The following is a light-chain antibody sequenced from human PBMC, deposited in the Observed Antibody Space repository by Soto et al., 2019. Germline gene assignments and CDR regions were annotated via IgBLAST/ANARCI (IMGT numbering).Light chain of an antibody. CDR2: DVS. CDR1: SSDVGGYNY. Sequence: QSALTQPRSVSGSPGQSVTISCTGTSSDVGGYNYVSWYQQHPGKAPKLMIYDVSKRPSGVPDRFSGSKSGNTASLTISGLQAEDEADYYCCSYAVSYTFERVFGGGTKLTVL. CDR3: CSYAVSYTFERV. J-gene: IGLJ3*02. V-gene: IGLV2-11*01.